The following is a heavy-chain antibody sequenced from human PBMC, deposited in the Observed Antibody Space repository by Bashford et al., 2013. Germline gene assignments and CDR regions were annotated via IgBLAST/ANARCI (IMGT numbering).Heavy chain of an antibody. D-gene: IGHD1-26*01. V-gene: IGHV1-2*02. CDR2: INPNSGGT. J-gene: IGHJ3*01. CDR3: ARDGPVVGVWNAFDV. CDR1: GYSFIGYF. Sequence: ASVKVSCKASGYSFIGYFMHWMRQAPGQGLEWMGWINPNSGGTKYAEKFQGRVTMTRDTSISTAYMELSSLRSDDTAVYFCARDGPVVGVWNAFDVWGQGTVVTVSS.